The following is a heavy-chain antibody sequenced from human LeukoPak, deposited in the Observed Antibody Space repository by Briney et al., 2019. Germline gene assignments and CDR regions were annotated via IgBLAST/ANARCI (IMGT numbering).Heavy chain of an antibody. CDR1: GGSFSGYY. CDR3: ARVLPGDWFDP. D-gene: IGHD3-16*01. Sequence: PSETLSLTCAVYGGSFSGYYWSWIRQPPGKGLEWIGEINHSGSTNYNPSLKSRVTISVDTSKNQFSLQLSSVTAAGTAVYYCARVLPGDWFDPWGQGTLVTVSS. J-gene: IGHJ5*02. V-gene: IGHV4-34*01. CDR2: INHSGST.